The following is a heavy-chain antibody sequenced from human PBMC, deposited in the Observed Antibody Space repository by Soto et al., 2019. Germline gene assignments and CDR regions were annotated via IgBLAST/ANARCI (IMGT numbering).Heavy chain of an antibody. J-gene: IGHJ3*01. D-gene: IGHD5-18*01. CDR1: GYTFTSYG. Sequence: SVKVSCKASGYTFTSYGISWVRQAPGHGLEWMGGIIPIFGTANYAQKFQGRVTITADESTSTAYLVLRSLRSDDTAVYYCTRDRTAMVKGSAFDLWG. CDR2: IIPIFGTA. V-gene: IGHV1-69*13. CDR3: TRDRTAMVKGSAFDL.